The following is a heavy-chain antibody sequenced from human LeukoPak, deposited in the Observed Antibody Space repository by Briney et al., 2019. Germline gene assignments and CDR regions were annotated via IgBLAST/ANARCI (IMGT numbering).Heavy chain of an antibody. CDR3: AKGSGYDLVDY. Sequence: GGSLRPSCAASGFTFSSYAMSWVRQTPGKGLAWVSVITDSGGGTYYADSVKGRFTISRDNSKNTLYLQMNSLRAEDTAVYYCAKGSGYDLVDYWGQGTLVTVSS. V-gene: IGHV3-23*01. CDR2: ITDSGGGT. J-gene: IGHJ4*02. D-gene: IGHD5-12*01. CDR1: GFTFSSYA.